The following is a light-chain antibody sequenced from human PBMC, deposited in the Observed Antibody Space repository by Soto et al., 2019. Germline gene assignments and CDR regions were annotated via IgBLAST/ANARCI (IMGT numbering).Light chain of an antibody. J-gene: IGKJ2*01. Sequence: DIPMTQSPSSRSASVGDRVTISCRASQSVGNLLNWYQQRPGKAPRVLVYAASNLQSGIPSRFRGSGSGTDFTLTISNLQPEDFATYFCQQSYSSPRTFGQGTKLEIK. V-gene: IGKV1-39*01. CDR1: QSVGNL. CDR3: QQSYSSPRT. CDR2: AAS.